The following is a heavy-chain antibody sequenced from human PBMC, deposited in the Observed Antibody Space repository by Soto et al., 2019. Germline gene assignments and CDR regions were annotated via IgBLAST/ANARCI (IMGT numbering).Heavy chain of an antibody. D-gene: IGHD3-10*01. CDR3: ARVGVLPMVRGVIH. Sequence: PSATLSLTCTVSGGSISSGDYYWSWIRQPPGKGLEWIGYIYYSGSTYYNPSLKSRVTISVDTSKNQFSLKLSSVTAADTAVYYCARVGVLPMVRGVIHWGQGTLVTVSS. CDR1: GGSISSGDYY. V-gene: IGHV4-30-4*01. CDR2: IYYSGST. J-gene: IGHJ4*02.